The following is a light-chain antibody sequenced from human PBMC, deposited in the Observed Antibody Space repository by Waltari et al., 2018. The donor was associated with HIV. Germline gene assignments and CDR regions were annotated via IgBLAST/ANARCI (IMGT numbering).Light chain of an antibody. J-gene: IGLJ1*01. V-gene: IGLV1-47*01. CDR2: RDY. CDR3: VAWDDSLSGYV. CDR1: SSNVGSKP. Sequence: QSVLTQPPSASGTLGQRVTISCPGSSSNVGSKPVYWFQQVPGTAPKLLSYRDYQRRSGIPYRFSGSKSGASASLTISGLRSEDEADYYCVAWDDSLSGYVFGTGTKVSVL.